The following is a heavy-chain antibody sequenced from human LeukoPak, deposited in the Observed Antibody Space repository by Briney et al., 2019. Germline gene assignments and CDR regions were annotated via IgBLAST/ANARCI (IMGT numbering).Heavy chain of an antibody. V-gene: IGHV3-11*05. CDR1: GFSVSSTY. CDR3: ARDKDFGAYPRDFGMDV. Sequence: GGSLRLSCAASGFSVSSTYMSWARQAPGKGLEWVSYISTSSSDIVYSDSVKGRFTISRDNAKNSLYLQMNSLRAEDTAVYFCARDKDFGAYPRDFGMDVWGQGTTVTVSS. D-gene: IGHD4/OR15-4a*01. CDR2: ISTSSSDI. J-gene: IGHJ6*02.